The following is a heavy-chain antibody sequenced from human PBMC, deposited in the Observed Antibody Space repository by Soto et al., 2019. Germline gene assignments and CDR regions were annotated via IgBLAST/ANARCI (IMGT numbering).Heavy chain of an antibody. CDR2: IDWDDDK. CDR1: GFSLSTSGMC. J-gene: IGHJ3*02. V-gene: IGHV2-70*11. D-gene: IGHD2-2*02. CDR3: ARISLRHTPGPDAFDI. Sequence: GSGPTLVNPAQTLTLTFTFSGFSLSTSGMCVSWIRQPPGKALEWLARIDWDDDKYYSTSLKTRLTISKDTSKNQVVLTMTNMDPVDTATYYCARISLRHTPGPDAFDIWGQGTMVTVSS.